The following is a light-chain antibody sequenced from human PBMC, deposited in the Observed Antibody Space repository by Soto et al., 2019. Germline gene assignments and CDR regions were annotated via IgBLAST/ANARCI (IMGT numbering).Light chain of an antibody. CDR2: GAS. V-gene: IGKV3-15*01. Sequence: EIVLTQSPGTLSVSPGERVSFSCRASQSVSSNLAWYQHKPGQAPRLLIYGASTRVTGIPARFSGSGSGTEFTLTISSLQSEDFAVYHCQQYYNWWTFGQGTKVDIK. CDR1: QSVSSN. J-gene: IGKJ1*01. CDR3: QQYYNWWT.